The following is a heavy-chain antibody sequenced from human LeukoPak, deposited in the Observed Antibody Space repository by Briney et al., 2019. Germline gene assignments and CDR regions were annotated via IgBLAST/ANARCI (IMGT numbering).Heavy chain of an antibody. CDR3: ARGGVTAGTKYNWFDP. CDR1: GYTFSVYY. D-gene: IGHD6-13*01. J-gene: IGHJ5*02. CDR2: INPNSGGT. V-gene: IGHV1-2*06. Sequence: ASVKVSCKASGYTFSVYYIHWVRQAPGQGLEWMGRINPNSGGTNNAQKFQGRVTMTRDTSINTAYMELRRLRSDDTAVYYCARGGVTAGTKYNWFDPWGQGTLVTVSS.